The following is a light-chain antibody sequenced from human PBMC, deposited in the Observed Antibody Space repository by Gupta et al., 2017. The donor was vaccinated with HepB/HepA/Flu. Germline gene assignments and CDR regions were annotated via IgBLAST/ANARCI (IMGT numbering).Light chain of an antibody. CDR1: QSVLYSSNNENS. CDR3: QQYDSTPYT. Sequence: DIVMTQSPDSLAVSLGERATINCKSSQSVLYSSNNENSLAWYQQKPGQPPKLLIYWAPTRESGVPDRFSGSGSGTDFTLTISSLQAEDVAVYYCQQYDSTPYTFGQGTKMEIK. J-gene: IGKJ2*01. V-gene: IGKV4-1*01. CDR2: WAP.